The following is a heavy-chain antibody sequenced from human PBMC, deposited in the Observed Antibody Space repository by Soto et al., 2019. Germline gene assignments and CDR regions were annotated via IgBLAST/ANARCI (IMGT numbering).Heavy chain of an antibody. V-gene: IGHV3-49*04. D-gene: IGHD3-10*01. CDR2: IRSKAYGGTT. Sequence: PGGSLRLSCAASGFTFSVYGMSWVRQAPGKGLEWVGFIRSKAYGGTTEYAASVKGRFTISRDDSKSIAYLQMNSLKTEDTAVYYCTTETTAVPMVRGAIYWGQGTLATVSS. CDR1: GFTFSVYG. CDR3: TTETTAVPMVRGAIY. J-gene: IGHJ4*02.